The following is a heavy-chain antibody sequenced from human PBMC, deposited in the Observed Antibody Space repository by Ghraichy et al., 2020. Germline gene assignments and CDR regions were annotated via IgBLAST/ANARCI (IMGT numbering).Heavy chain of an antibody. CDR3: ARVYTAMDYFDY. D-gene: IGHD5-18*01. CDR1: GGSISSYY. Sequence: SETLSLTCTVSGGSISSYYWSWIRQPPGKGLEWIGYIYYSGSTNYNPSLKSRVTISVDTSKNQFSLKLSSVTAADTAVYYCARVYTAMDYFDYWGQGTLVTVSS. J-gene: IGHJ4*02. V-gene: IGHV4-59*01. CDR2: IYYSGST.